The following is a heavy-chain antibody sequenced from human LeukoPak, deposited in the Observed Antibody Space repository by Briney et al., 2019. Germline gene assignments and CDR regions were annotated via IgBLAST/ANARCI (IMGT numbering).Heavy chain of an antibody. J-gene: IGHJ6*02. V-gene: IGHV1-2*06. CDR1: GYTFTGYY. CDR2: INPNSGGT. CDR3: ASSTHYDFWSGYSQADYGMDV. D-gene: IGHD3-3*01. Sequence: ASVKVSCKASGYTFTGYYMHWVRQAPGQGLEWMGRINPNSGGTNYAQKFQGRVTITRDTSASTAYMELSSLRSEDTAVYYCASSTHYDFWSGYSQADYGMDVWGQGTTVTVSS.